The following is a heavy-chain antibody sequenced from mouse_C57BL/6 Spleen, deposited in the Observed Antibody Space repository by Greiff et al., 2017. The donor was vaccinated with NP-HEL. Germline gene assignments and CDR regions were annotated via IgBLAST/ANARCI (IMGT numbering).Heavy chain of an antibody. J-gene: IGHJ3*01. V-gene: IGHV1-39*01. CDR1: GYSFTDYN. CDR2: INPNYGTT. Sequence: EVKLQESGPELVKPGASVKISCKASGYSFTDYNMNWVKQSNGKSLEWIGVINPNYGTTSYNQKFKGKATLTVDQSSSTAYMQLNSLTSEDSAVYYCAKGDDYQAWFAYWGQGTLVTVSA. D-gene: IGHD2-4*01. CDR3: AKGDDYQAWFAY.